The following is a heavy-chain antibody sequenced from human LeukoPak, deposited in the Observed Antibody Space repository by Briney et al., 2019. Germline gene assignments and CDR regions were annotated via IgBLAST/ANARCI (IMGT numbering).Heavy chain of an antibody. CDR1: GFTFSIYY. V-gene: IGHV3-74*01. CDR3: ARGGPAGVATNDY. D-gene: IGHD5-24*01. Sequence: GGSLRLSCAASGFTFSIYYMHWVRQAPGKGLVWVSHIESDGGRATYADSVKGRFIISRDNAKNTLYLQMNSLRAEDTAVYYCARGGPAGVATNDYWGQGTLVTVSS. J-gene: IGHJ4*02. CDR2: IESDGGRA.